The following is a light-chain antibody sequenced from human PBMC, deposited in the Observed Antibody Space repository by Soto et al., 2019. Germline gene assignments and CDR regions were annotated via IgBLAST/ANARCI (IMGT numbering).Light chain of an antibody. V-gene: IGKV1-5*01. CDR2: DAS. CDR1: QSISSW. Sequence: DIQMTQSPSTLSASVGDRVTITCRASQSISSWLAWYQQKPGKAPKLLIYDASSLESGVPSRFSGSGSGTEITLTISSLPPDDFATYYCQQYNSYSWTFGQGAKVEI. J-gene: IGKJ1*01. CDR3: QQYNSYSWT.